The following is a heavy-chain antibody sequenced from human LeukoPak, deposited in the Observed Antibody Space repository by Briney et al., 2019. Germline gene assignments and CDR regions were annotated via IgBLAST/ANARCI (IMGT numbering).Heavy chain of an antibody. CDR3: ARDGATFGEFPGYFDY. Sequence: GGSLRLSCAASGFTFTYYTMNWVRQAPGKGLEWVAVISYDGSNKYYADSVKGRFTISRDNSKNTLYLQMNSLRAEDTAVYYCARDGATFGEFPGYFDYWGQGTLVTVSS. CDR1: GFTFTYYT. D-gene: IGHD3-10*01. J-gene: IGHJ4*02. V-gene: IGHV3-30*04. CDR2: ISYDGSNK.